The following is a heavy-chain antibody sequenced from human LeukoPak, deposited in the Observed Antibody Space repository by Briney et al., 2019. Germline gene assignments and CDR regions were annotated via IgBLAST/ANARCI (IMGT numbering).Heavy chain of an antibody. Sequence: PSETLSLTCAVYGGSFSGYYWGWIRQPPGKGLEWIGSIYYSGSTYYNPSLKSLVTISVDTSKNQFSLKLSSVTAADTAVYYCARLFVMGITMIVGDWYFDLWGRGTLVTVSS. CDR2: IYYSGST. D-gene: IGHD3-22*01. CDR3: ARLFVMGITMIVGDWYFDL. CDR1: GGSFSGYY. J-gene: IGHJ2*01. V-gene: IGHV4-39*01.